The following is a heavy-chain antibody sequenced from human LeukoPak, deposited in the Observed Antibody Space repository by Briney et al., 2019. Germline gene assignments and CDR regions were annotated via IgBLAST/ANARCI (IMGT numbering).Heavy chain of an antibody. J-gene: IGHJ6*04. CDR3: ARDILLWFGEPYNYGMDV. CDR1: GLTFSSYW. CDR2: IKQDGSEK. V-gene: IGHV3-7*03. D-gene: IGHD3-10*01. Sequence: GGSLRLSCAASGLTFSSYWMSWVRQAPGKGLEWVANIKQDGSEKYYVDSVKGRFTISRDNAKNSLYLQMNSLRAEDTAVYYCARDILLWFGEPYNYGMDVWGKGTTVTVSS.